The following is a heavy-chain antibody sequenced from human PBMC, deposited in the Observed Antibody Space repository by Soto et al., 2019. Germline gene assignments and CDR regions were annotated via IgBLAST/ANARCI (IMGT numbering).Heavy chain of an antibody. Sequence: SEALSLTCAVYGGSFSGYYWSWIRQPPGKGLEWIGEINHSGSTNCNPSLKSRVTISVDTSKNQFSLKLSSVTAADTAVYYCARGRRSNGGYGGRLDYWGQGTLVTVSS. CDR3: ARGRRSNGGYGGRLDY. CDR2: INHSGST. V-gene: IGHV4-34*01. J-gene: IGHJ4*02. CDR1: GGSFSGYY. D-gene: IGHD6-19*01.